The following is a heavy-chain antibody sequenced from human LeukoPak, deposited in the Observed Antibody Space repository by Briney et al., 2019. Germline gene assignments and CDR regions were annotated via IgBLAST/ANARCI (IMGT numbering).Heavy chain of an antibody. CDR1: GITFSTYS. CDR3: AREVTPYY. D-gene: IGHD2-21*02. CDR2: IKQDGSEK. Sequence: GGSLRLSCVASGITFSTYSMNWVRQAPGKGLEWVANIKQDGSEKYYVDSVKGRFTISRDNAKNSLYLQMNSLRAEDTAVYYCAREVTPYYWGQGTLVTVSS. J-gene: IGHJ4*02. V-gene: IGHV3-7*01.